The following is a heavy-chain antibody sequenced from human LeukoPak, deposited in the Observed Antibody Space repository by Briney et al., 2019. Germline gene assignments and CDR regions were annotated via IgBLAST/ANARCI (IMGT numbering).Heavy chain of an antibody. D-gene: IGHD3-22*01. V-gene: IGHV3-48*02. CDR3: ARDYYDSSGYYQTNFDY. CDR2: ISSNSSTV. CDR1: GFTFSIYT. Sequence: PGGSLRLSCAASGFTFSIYTMNWVRQAPGKGLEWVSYISSNSSTVYYADSVKGRFTISRDNAKNSLYLQMNSLRDEDTAVYYCARDYYDSSGYYQTNFDYWGQGTLVNVSS. J-gene: IGHJ4*02.